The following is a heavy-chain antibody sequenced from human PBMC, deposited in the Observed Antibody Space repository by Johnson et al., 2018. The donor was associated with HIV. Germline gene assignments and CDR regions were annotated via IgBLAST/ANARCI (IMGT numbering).Heavy chain of an antibody. CDR3: AKLPGGNSGFVDAFDI. V-gene: IGHV3-30*02. CDR2: IRYDGSNK. Sequence: QVQLVESGGGVVQPGRSLRLSCAASGFTFSSYAMHWVRQAPGKGLEWVAFIRYDGSNKYYADSVKGRFPISRDNSKNTLYLQMNSLRAEDTAVYYCAKLPGGNSGFVDAFDIWGQGTMVTVSS. CDR1: GFTFSSYA. J-gene: IGHJ3*02. D-gene: IGHD4-23*01.